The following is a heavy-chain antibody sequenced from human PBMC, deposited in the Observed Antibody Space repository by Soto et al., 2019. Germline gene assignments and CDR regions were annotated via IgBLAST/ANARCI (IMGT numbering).Heavy chain of an antibody. D-gene: IGHD6-19*01. J-gene: IGHJ5*02. CDR2: IYWNDDK. CDR3: AHRRSRYSSGWSDKWFGP. CDR1: GFSLSTSGVG. V-gene: IGHV2-5*01. Sequence: SGPTLVNPTQTLTLTCTFSGFSLSTSGVGVGWIRQPPGKALEWLALIYWNDDKRYSPSLKSRLTITKDNSKNQVVLTMTNMDPVDTATYYCAHRRSRYSSGWSDKWFGPCGQGTLVTVSS.